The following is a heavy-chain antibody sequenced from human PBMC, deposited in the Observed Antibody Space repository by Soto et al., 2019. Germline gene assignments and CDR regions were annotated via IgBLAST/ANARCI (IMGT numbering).Heavy chain of an antibody. CDR3: ARYIYGQGFKA. D-gene: IGHD3-3*02. CDR2: MRANSGDT. CDR1: GATFTNFD. Sequence: QVQLVQPGAEVRKPGASVKVSCKASGATFTNFDFNWVRQATGQGLEWIGWMRANSGDTGHAQKFQGRVSMTRDTSMSTAYMELSSLRAEDTAVYYCARYIYGQGFKAWGQGTLVFVSS. J-gene: IGHJ5*02. V-gene: IGHV1-8*01.